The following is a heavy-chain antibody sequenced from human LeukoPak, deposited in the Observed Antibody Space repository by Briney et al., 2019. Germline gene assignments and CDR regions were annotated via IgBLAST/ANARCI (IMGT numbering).Heavy chain of an antibody. J-gene: IGHJ4*02. D-gene: IGHD3-3*01. Sequence: SETLSLTCAVYGGSFSGYYWSWIRQPPGKGLEWIGEINHSGSTNYNPSLKSRVTISVDTSKNQFFLKLSSVTAADTAVYYCASSTIFGVVGSTRGPYYFDYWGQGTLVTVSS. CDR1: GGSFSGYY. CDR3: ASSTIFGVVGSTRGPYYFDY. V-gene: IGHV4-34*01. CDR2: INHSGST.